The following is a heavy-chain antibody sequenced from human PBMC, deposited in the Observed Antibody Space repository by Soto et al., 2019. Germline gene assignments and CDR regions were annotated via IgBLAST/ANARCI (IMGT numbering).Heavy chain of an antibody. D-gene: IGHD2-15*01. Sequence: SVKVSCKASGGTFSSYAISWVRQAPGQGLEWMGGIIPIFGKANYAQKFQGRVTITADESTSTAYMGLSSLRSEDTAVYYCARGYCSGGSCYRPFDYWGQGTLVTVSS. V-gene: IGHV1-69*13. CDR2: IIPIFGKA. CDR3: ARGYCSGGSCYRPFDY. J-gene: IGHJ4*02. CDR1: GGTFSSYA.